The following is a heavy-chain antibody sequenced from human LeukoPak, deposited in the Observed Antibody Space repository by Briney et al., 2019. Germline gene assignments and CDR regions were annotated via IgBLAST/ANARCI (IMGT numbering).Heavy chain of an antibody. CDR2: ISTDGSQ. V-gene: IGHV3-64*04. CDR3: ARDQSSGYYLNWFDP. D-gene: IGHD3-22*01. Sequence: GGSLRLSCSTSGFTFSNFVMQWVRQTPGKGLEYVSVISTDGSQYYPDSVKGRFTIFRDNSKNTLYLQMNSLRAEDTAVYYCARDQSSGYYLNWFDPWGQGTLVTVSS. J-gene: IGHJ5*02. CDR1: GFTFSNFV.